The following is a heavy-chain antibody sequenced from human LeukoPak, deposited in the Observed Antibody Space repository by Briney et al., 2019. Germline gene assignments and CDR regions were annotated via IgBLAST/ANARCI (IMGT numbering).Heavy chain of an antibody. J-gene: IGHJ6*03. Sequence: ASVKVSCKASGYTFTGYYMHWVRQAPGQGLEWMGWINPNSGGTNYAQKFQGRVTMTRDTSISTAYMELSRLRSDDTAVYYCASSPGSSGPYYYYYYMDVWGKGTTVTVSS. CDR2: INPNSGGT. CDR3: ASSPGSSGPYYYYYYMDV. CDR1: GYTFTGYY. D-gene: IGHD6-6*01. V-gene: IGHV1-2*02.